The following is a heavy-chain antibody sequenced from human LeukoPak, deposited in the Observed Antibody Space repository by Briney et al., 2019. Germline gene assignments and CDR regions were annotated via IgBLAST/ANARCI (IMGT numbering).Heavy chain of an antibody. V-gene: IGHV3-23*01. CDR3: GRRGLLDY. J-gene: IGHJ4*02. Sequence: GGSLRLSCAASGFTFSSYGITWVRQAPGKGLEWVSTISATGGSTYYADSVKGRFTISRDNAKNSLFLQMNSLRAEDTAIYYCGRRGLLDYWGQGTLVTVSS. CDR1: GFTFSSYG. CDR2: ISATGGST. D-gene: IGHD3-10*01.